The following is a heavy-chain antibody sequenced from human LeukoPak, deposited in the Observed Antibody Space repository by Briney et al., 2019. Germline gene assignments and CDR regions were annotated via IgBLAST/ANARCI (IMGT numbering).Heavy chain of an antibody. V-gene: IGHV4-39*07. D-gene: IGHD3-3*01. CDR3: AKVGVGHWYLDL. Sequence: SETLSLTCTVSGGSISSSSYYWGWIRQPPGKGLEWIGSIYYSGSTYYNPSLKSRVTISVDTSKNQFSLKLSSVTAADTAVYYCAKVGVGHWYLDLWGRGTLVTVSS. CDR1: GGSISSSSYY. J-gene: IGHJ2*01. CDR2: IYYSGST.